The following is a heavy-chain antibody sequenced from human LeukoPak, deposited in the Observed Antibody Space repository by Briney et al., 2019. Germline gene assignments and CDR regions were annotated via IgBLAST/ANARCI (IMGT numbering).Heavy chain of an antibody. CDR3: ARAPDPYSSSSAYFFDY. D-gene: IGHD6-6*01. CDR1: GYTFTGYY. CDR2: ISAYNGNT. Sequence: ASVKVSCKASGYTFTGYYMHWVRQAPGQGLEWMGCISAYNGNTNYAQKLQGRVTMTADTSTSTAYMELRSLRSDDTAVYYCARAPDPYSSSSAYFFDYWGQGTLVTVSS. J-gene: IGHJ4*02. V-gene: IGHV1-18*04.